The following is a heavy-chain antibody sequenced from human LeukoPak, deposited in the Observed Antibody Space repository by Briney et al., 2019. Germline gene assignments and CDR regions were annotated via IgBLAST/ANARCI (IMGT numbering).Heavy chain of an antibody. CDR2: IYYSGST. CDR1: GGSISSYY. D-gene: IGHD3-22*01. Sequence: SETLSLTRTVSGGSISSYYWSWIRQPPGKGLKWIGYIYYSGSTNYNPSLKSRVTISVDTSKNQFSLKLSSVTAADTAVYYCARYDDSSGYYPNDAFDIWGQGTMVTVSS. CDR3: ARYDDSSGYYPNDAFDI. J-gene: IGHJ3*02. V-gene: IGHV4-59*01.